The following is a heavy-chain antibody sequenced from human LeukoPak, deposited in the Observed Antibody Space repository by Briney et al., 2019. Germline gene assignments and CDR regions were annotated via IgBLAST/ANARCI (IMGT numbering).Heavy chain of an antibody. J-gene: IGHJ6*02. CDR1: GVTLSSYW. Sequence: GGSLRLSCAASGVTLSSYWMSWVRQAPGKGLEWVANTKQDGSEEHYADSVKGRFTISRDNAKNSLYLQMNSLRVEDTAVYYCARYCGGDCYGMDVWGQGTTVTVSS. D-gene: IGHD2-21*01. V-gene: IGHV3-7*01. CDR3: ARYCGGDCYGMDV. CDR2: TKQDGSEE.